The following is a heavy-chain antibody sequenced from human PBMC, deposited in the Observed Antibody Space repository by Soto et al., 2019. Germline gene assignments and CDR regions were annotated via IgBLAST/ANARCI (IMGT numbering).Heavy chain of an antibody. V-gene: IGHV3-23*01. D-gene: IGHD1-26*01. Sequence: RLGGSLRLSCAASGFTFSSYAMSWVRQAPGKGLEWVSAISGSGGSTYYADSVKGRFTISRDNSKNTLYLQMNSLRAEDTAVYYCAIPPTGELLRFDYWGQGTLVTVSS. J-gene: IGHJ4*02. CDR1: GFTFSSYA. CDR3: AIPPTGELLRFDY. CDR2: ISGSGGST.